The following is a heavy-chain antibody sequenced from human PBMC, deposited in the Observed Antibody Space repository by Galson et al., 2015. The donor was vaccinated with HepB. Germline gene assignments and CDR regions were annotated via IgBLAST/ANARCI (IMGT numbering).Heavy chain of an antibody. J-gene: IGHJ5*02. CDR3: TRVSGGGYGSGIGWFDH. D-gene: IGHD3-10*01. CDR2: ISAYNGNT. Sequence: SVKVSCKASGYTFTSYGISWVRQAPGQGLEWMGWISAYNGNTNYAQKLQGRVTMTTDTSTSTAYMELRSLRSDDTAVYYCTRVSGGGYGSGIGWFDHWGQGTLVTVSS. CDR1: GYTFTSYG. V-gene: IGHV1-18*04.